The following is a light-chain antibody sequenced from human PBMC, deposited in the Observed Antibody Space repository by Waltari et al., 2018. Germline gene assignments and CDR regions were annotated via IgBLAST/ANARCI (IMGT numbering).Light chain of an antibody. J-gene: IGKJ4*01. CDR2: DAS. CDR1: QSVSTY. V-gene: IGKV3-11*01. CDR3: QQRSNWPLT. Sequence: EIVLTQSPATLSLSPGVRATLSCRASQSVSTYLAWYQQKPGQAPRLLIYDASNRATGIPARFGGSGSGTDVTLTISRREPEDIASYYCQQRSNWPLTCGGGTKVEIK.